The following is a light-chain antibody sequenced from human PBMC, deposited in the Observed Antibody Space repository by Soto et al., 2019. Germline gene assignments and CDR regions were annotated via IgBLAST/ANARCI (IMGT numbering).Light chain of an antibody. CDR3: QSYDRSLSGTV. CDR2: EVS. V-gene: IGLV2-14*01. J-gene: IGLJ1*01. CDR1: SSDVGGYNY. Sequence: QSVLTQPASVSGSPGQSITISCTGTSSDVGGYNYVSWYQQHPGKAPKLMIYEVSNRPSGVSNRFSGSKSGNTASLTISGLQAEDEADYYCQSYDRSLSGTVFGTGTKVTVL.